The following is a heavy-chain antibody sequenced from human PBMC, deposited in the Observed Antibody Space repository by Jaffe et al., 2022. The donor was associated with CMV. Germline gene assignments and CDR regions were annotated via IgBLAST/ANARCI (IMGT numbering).Heavy chain of an antibody. CDR3: ARGPPSWYYFDY. Sequence: QVQLVQSGGEVKKPGASVKVSCKASGYSFINYRISWVRQAPGQGLEWMGLISPYHGTTNYAQKFQGRVTMITDTATSTAYMELQSLRPDDTAVYYCARGPPSWYYFDYWGQGTLVTVSS. CDR2: ISPYHGTT. J-gene: IGHJ4*02. V-gene: IGHV1-18*01. CDR1: GYSFINYR.